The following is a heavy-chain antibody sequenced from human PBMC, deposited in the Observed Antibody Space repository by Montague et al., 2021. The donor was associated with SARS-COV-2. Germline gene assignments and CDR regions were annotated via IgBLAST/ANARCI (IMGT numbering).Heavy chain of an antibody. CDR2: INHTGST. J-gene: IGHJ2*01. CDR3: ARADYGGSRYWYFDL. Sequence: SETLSLTCAVYGGSFSGYYWSWIRQSPGKGLEWIGEINHTGSTKYNPSLKSRVTISVDTSKNQFSLKLSSVSAADTAVYYCARADYGGSRYWYFDLWGRGTLVTVSS. V-gene: IGHV4-34*01. D-gene: IGHD4-23*01. CDR1: GGSFSGYY.